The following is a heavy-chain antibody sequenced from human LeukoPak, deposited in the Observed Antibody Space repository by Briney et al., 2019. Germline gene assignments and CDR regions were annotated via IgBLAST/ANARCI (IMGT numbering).Heavy chain of an antibody. CDR3: ARVSCSSTSCYRPGGRRYYYGMDV. Sequence: PGGSLRLSCAASGFTFSSYAMHWVRQAPGKGLEWVAVISYDGSNKYYADSVKGRFTISRDNSKNTLYLQMNSLRAEDTAVYYCARVSCSSTSCYRPGGRRYYYGMDVWGQGTTVTVSS. V-gene: IGHV3-30-3*01. CDR1: GFTFSSYA. CDR2: ISYDGSNK. D-gene: IGHD2-2*01. J-gene: IGHJ6*02.